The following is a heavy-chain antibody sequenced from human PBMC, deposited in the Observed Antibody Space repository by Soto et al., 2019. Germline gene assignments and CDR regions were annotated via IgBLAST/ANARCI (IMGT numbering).Heavy chain of an antibody. J-gene: IGHJ5*02. CDR2: INHSGST. V-gene: IGHV4-34*01. Sequence: FVTRSLTCTVDDGSCGVYDWSWIRQNPGKGLEWIGEINHSGSTNYNPSLKSRVTISVDTSKNQFSLKLSSVTAADTAVYYCASIYCSGGSCYSECNWFDPLGQGTLVTVSS. CDR1: DGSCGVYD. D-gene: IGHD2-15*01. CDR3: ASIYCSGGSCYSECNWFDP.